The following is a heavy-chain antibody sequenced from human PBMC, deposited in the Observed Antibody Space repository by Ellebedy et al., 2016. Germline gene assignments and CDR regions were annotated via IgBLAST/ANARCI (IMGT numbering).Heavy chain of an antibody. D-gene: IGHD3-3*01. CDR2: IYYSGST. J-gene: IGHJ6*02. CDR1: GGSISSGGYY. Sequence: SETLSLTCTVSGGSISSGGYYWSWIRQHPGKGLEWIGYIYYSGSTYYNPSLKSRVTKSVDTSKNQFPLKLSSVTAADTAVYYCARGRLGVGFLEWLLSSPDYYYYGMDVWGQGTTVTVSS. V-gene: IGHV4-31*03. CDR3: ARGRLGVGFLEWLLSSPDYYYYGMDV.